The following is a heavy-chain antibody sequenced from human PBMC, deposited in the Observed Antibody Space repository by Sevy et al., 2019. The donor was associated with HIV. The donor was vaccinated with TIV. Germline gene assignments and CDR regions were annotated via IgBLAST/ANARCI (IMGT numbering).Heavy chain of an antibody. CDR3: ARYLEVTGTKFFDY. CDR2: VSHDGSIK. CDR1: GFTFSAHG. V-gene: IGHV3-30*03. Sequence: GGSLRLSCAASGFTFSAHGMHWVRQAPGKGLEWVAAVSHDGSIKFVADSVRGRFTISRDNSKNTLSLQMDSLRTEDTAVYYCARYLEVTGTKFFDYWGQGTLVTVSS. J-gene: IGHJ4*02. D-gene: IGHD1-1*01.